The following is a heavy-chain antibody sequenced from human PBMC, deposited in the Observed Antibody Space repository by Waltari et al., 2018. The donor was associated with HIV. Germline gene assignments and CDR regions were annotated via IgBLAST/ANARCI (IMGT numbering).Heavy chain of an antibody. Sequence: EVRLLESGGHLIQPGGSLRLSCAASGFPFDTYAMNWVSQAPGKRLEWVAAISGSGEIAYSADSVKGRFSISRDNSKNTLFLHMTSLRAEDTALYYCAKDLGDYVWGMFTGAHFDSWGQGTLVTVSS. CDR1: GFPFDTYA. V-gene: IGHV3-23*01. CDR3: AKDLGDYVWGMFTGAHFDS. J-gene: IGHJ4*02. CDR2: ISGSGEIA. D-gene: IGHD3-10*02.